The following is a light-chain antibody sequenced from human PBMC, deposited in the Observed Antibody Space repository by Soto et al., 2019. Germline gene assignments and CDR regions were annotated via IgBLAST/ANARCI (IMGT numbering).Light chain of an antibody. J-gene: IGKJ5*01. V-gene: IGKV3-11*01. CDR2: DAS. CDR3: QQRSNWLIT. CDR1: QSVSSY. Sequence: EIVMTQSPVTLSVSPVERATLSCRASQSVSSYLAWYQQKPGQAPRLLIYDASNRATGIPARFSGSGSGTDFTLTISSLEPEDFAVYYCQQRSNWLITFGQGTRVEIK.